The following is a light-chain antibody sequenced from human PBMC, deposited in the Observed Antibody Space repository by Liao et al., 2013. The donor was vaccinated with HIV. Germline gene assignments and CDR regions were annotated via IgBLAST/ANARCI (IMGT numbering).Light chain of an antibody. CDR2: RGN. V-gene: IGLV3-9*01. CDR1: NIGSKN. J-gene: IGLJ3*02. CDR3: QVWDSSSDHRV. Sequence: SYELTQPLSVSVTLGQTARITCGGNNIGSKNVHWYQQKPGQAPVLVIYRGNNRPSGIPERFSASNSGNTATLTITRAQVGDEADYYCQVWDSSSDHRVFGGGTKLTVL.